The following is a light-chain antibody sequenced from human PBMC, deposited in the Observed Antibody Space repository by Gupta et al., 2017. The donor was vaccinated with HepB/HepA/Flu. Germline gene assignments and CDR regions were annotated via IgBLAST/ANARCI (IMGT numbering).Light chain of an antibody. CDR3: QSADSSGTWV. V-gene: IGLV3-25*03. CDR2: KDT. CDR1: TLPRQH. J-gene: IGLJ3*02. Sequence: SYELTQPPSVSVSPGQTAKLTCSGDTLPRQHASWYQQKPGQAPVVIIYKDTERPSGIPERFSGSSSGTTVTLTIRGVQAEDEGAYHCQSADSSGTWVFGGGTKLTVL.